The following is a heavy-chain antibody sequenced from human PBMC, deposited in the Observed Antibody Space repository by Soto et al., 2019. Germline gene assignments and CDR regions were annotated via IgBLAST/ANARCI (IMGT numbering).Heavy chain of an antibody. CDR3: ARGIAFFGVMKLGWHFDL. V-gene: IGHV1-3*01. J-gene: IGHJ2*01. CDR2: ITPGNGDT. CDR1: GYTFTNNA. Sequence: QVQLVQSGAEVKKPGASVKVSCKASGYTFTNNAIHWVRQAPGQRLEWLGWITPGNGDTKYSQNFQGRVTINRDTPGTRAYVALYRLRSGVTSVYYFARGIAFFGVMKLGWHFDLWGRVTQVMVSS. D-gene: IGHD3-3*01.